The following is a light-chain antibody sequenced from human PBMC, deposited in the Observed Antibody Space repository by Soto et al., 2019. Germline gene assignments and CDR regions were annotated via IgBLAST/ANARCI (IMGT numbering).Light chain of an antibody. Sequence: DIQLTQSPYFLSASVGDRVTIACRASQAISSYLAWYQQKPGKAPKLLIYAASTLQSGVPSRFSGSGSGTQFTLTISSLQAEDFATSYCQQLNSYPRLTFGRGTKVEIK. J-gene: IGKJ4*01. CDR1: QAISSY. CDR3: QQLNSYPRLT. CDR2: AAS. V-gene: IGKV1-9*01.